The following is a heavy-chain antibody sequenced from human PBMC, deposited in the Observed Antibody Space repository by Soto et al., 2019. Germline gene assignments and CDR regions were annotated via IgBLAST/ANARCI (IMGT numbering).Heavy chain of an antibody. CDR1: GGSISSSSYY. CDR3: ARRRYSDSSGYYSPGAFNI. CDR2: IYYSGST. J-gene: IGHJ3*02. V-gene: IGHV4-39*01. Sequence: QLQLQESGPGLVKPSETLSLTCTVSGGSISSSSYYWGWIRQPPGKGLEWIGSIYYSGSTYYNPYLKSRVTISVETSKIQFSLKLISVTAADTAVYYWARRRYSDSSGYYSPGAFNIWGQGTMVTVSS. D-gene: IGHD3-22*01.